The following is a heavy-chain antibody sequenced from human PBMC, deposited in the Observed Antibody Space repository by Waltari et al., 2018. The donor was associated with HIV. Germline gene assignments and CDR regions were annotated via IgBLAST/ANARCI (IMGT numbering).Heavy chain of an antibody. CDR3: ARQYYDSSVYYTDDAFDI. CDR1: GFTFSSYW. Sequence: EVQLVESGGGLVQPGGSLSLSCAASGFTFSSYWMSWVRQAPGQGLEGVANDKQDRSEKYYVDYVKGRYTIYRDNANNSLYLQMNSLRAEDTAVYYCARQYYDSSVYYTDDAFDIWGQGTMVTVSS. V-gene: IGHV3-7*01. CDR2: DKQDRSEK. J-gene: IGHJ3*02. D-gene: IGHD3-22*01.